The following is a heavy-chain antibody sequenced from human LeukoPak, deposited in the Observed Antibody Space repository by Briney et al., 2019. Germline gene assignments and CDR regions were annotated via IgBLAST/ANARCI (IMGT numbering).Heavy chain of an antibody. J-gene: IGHJ4*02. V-gene: IGHV1-69*06. CDR1: GGTFSSYA. Sequence: SVKVSCKASGGTFSSYAISWMRQAPGRGLEWMGGIIPIFGTANYAQKFQGRVTITADKSTSTAYMELSSLRSEDTAVYYCARGSPQGWRHFDYWGQGTLVTVSS. CDR3: ARGSPQGWRHFDY. D-gene: IGHD6-19*01. CDR2: IIPIFGTA.